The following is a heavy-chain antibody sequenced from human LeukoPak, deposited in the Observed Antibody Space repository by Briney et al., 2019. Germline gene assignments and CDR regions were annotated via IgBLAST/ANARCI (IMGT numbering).Heavy chain of an antibody. CDR1: GGSISSYY. Sequence: PSETLSLTCTVSGGSISSYYWSWIRQPPGKGLEWIGYIYYSGSTNYNPALKSRVTISVDTSKNQFSLKLSSVTAADTAVYYCASNLGVTGDDAFDIWGQGTMVTVSS. CDR2: IYYSGST. CDR3: ASNLGVTGDDAFDI. D-gene: IGHD7-27*01. J-gene: IGHJ3*02. V-gene: IGHV4-59*12.